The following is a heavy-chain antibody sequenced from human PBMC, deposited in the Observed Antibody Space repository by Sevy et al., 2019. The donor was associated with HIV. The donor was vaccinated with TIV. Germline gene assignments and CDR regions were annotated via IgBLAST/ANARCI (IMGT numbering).Heavy chain of an antibody. D-gene: IGHD6-19*01. Sequence: GGSLRLSCAASGFTFNRYGMHWVRQAPGKGLEWVAVKLSDGLINYYVDSVKGRFTISRDNSKDTLYLQMSSLRAEDTAVYFWAKESGRGWHFDYWGQGTLVTVSS. V-gene: IGHV3-33*06. CDR2: KLSDGLIN. J-gene: IGHJ4*02. CDR3: AKESGRGWHFDY. CDR1: GFTFNRYG.